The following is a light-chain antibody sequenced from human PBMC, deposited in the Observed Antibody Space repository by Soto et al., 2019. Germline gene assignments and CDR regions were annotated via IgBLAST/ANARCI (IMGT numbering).Light chain of an antibody. CDR3: QQYNHWPPLT. CDR1: QSVRGN. V-gene: IGKV3-15*01. J-gene: IGKJ4*01. Sequence: VLTQFPATLSLSPGERATLSCGASQSVRGNLAWYQQKPGQAPRLLIYNSSTRAAGIPLRFSGTGSGTDFTLTVTSLQSEDFAVYFCQQYNHWPPLTFGGGTKVDIK. CDR2: NSS.